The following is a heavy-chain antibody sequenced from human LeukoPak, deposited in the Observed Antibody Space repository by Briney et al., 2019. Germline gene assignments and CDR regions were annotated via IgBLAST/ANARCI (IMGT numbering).Heavy chain of an antibody. D-gene: IGHD3-3*01. CDR2: INHSGST. CDR1: GGSISSSSYY. CDR3: ARGFRSGYYPTFDY. V-gene: IGHV4-39*07. J-gene: IGHJ4*02. Sequence: PSETLSLTCTVSGGSISSSSYYWGWIRQPPGKGLEWIGEINHSGSTNYNPSLKSRVTISVDTSKNQFSLKLSSVTAADTAVYYCARGFRSGYYPTFDYWGQGTLVIVSS.